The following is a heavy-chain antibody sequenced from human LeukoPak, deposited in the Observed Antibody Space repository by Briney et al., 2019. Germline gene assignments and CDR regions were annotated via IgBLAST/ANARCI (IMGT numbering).Heavy chain of an antibody. CDR3: ARDYGTTSCYDY. Sequence: SETLSLTCTVSGASISSHYWSWIRQSPGKGLEWIGYISNTGTTDYNPSLKSRVTISVDTSKSQFSLKLGSVTAADTAVYYCARDYGTTSCYDYWGQGTLVTVSS. D-gene: IGHD2-2*01. CDR1: GASISSHY. CDR2: ISNTGTT. V-gene: IGHV4-59*11. J-gene: IGHJ4*02.